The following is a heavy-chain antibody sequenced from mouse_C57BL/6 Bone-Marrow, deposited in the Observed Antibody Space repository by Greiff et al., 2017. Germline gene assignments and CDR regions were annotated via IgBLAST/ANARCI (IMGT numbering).Heavy chain of an antibody. CDR3: ARQYDGSGTGFAY. V-gene: IGHV5-6*01. Sequence: EVMLVESGGDLVKPGGSLKLSCAASGFTFSSYGMSWVRQTPDKRLEWVATISSGGSYTYYPDSVKGRFTISRDNAKNTLYLQMSSLKSEDTAMYYCARQYDGSGTGFAYWGQGTLVTVSA. J-gene: IGHJ3*01. D-gene: IGHD1-1*01. CDR1: GFTFSSYG. CDR2: ISSGGSYT.